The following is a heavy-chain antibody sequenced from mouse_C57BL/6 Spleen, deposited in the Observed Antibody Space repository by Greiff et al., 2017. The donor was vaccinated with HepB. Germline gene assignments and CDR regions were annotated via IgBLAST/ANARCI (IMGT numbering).Heavy chain of an antibody. J-gene: IGHJ3*01. D-gene: IGHD1-1*01. Sequence: EVKLQESGPGLVKPSQSLSLTCSVTGYSITSGYYWNWIRQFPGNKLEWMGYISYDGSNNYNPSLKNRISITRDTSKNQFFLKLNSVTIEDTATYYCARDYYGSSYFAYWGQGTLVTVSA. CDR1: GYSITSGYY. CDR3: ARDYYGSSYFAY. V-gene: IGHV3-6*01. CDR2: ISYDGSN.